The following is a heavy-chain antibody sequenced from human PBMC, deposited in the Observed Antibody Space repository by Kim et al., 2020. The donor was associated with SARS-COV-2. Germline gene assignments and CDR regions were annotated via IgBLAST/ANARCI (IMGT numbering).Heavy chain of an antibody. CDR1: GFTFSDYY. CDR3: ARVYSGYDYSFFSYYYYMDV. CDR2: ISSSGRTI. Sequence: GGSLRLSCAASGFTFSDYYMSWIRQAPGKGLEWVSYISSSGRTIYYADSVKGRFTIPRDNAKNSLYLQMNSLRAEDTAVYYCARVYSGYDYSFFSYYYYMDVWGKGTTVTVSS. D-gene: IGHD5-12*01. J-gene: IGHJ6*03. V-gene: IGHV3-11*01.